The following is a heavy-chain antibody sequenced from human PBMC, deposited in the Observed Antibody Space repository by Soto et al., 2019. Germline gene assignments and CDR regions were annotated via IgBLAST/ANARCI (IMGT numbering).Heavy chain of an antibody. V-gene: IGHV4-59*01. J-gene: IGHJ4*02. Sequence: SETLSLTCTVSGGSISSYYWSWIRQPPGKGLEWIGYIYYSGSTNYNPSLKSRVTISVDTSKNQFSLKLSSVTAADTAVYYCARVGRHSYGPLVYWGQGTLVTVSS. D-gene: IGHD5-18*01. CDR1: GGSISSYY. CDR3: ARVGRHSYGPLVY. CDR2: IYYSGST.